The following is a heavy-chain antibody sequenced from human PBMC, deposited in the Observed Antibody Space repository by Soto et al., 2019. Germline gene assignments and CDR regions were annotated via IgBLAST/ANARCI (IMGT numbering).Heavy chain of an antibody. J-gene: IGHJ4*02. V-gene: IGHV1-69*01. Sequence: QVQLVQSVAEVNKPGSSVKVSCKASGGTFSSYAISWVRQAPGQGLEWMGGIIPIFGTANYAQKFQGRVTISADESTSPACMDRRSPRSADTAVYYCVPSSELRPYYCDYWGQGTLVTVSA. CDR3: VPSSELRPYYCDY. CDR1: GGTFSSYA. D-gene: IGHD1-26*01. CDR2: IIPIFGTA.